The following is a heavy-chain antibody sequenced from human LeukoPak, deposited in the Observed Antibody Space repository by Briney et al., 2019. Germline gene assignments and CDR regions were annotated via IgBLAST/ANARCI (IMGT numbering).Heavy chain of an antibody. CDR1: GFTFDDYA. V-gene: IGHV3-9*03. Sequence: PGRSLRLSCAASGFTFDDYAMNWVRHAPGKGLEWVSGISWNSGSIVYADSEKGRFTISRDNAKNSLYLQMNSLRAEDMALYYCAKGSYSSGWGYFQHWGQGTLVTVSS. CDR2: ISWNSGSI. CDR3: AKGSYSSGWGYFQH. D-gene: IGHD6-19*01. J-gene: IGHJ1*01.